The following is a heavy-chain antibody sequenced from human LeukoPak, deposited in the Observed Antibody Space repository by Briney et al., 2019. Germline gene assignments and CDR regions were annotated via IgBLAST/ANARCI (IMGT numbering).Heavy chain of an antibody. Sequence: ASVKVSCKASGYTFTGYYMHWVRQAPGQGLEWMGWINPNSGGTNYAQKFQGRVTMTRDTSISTAYMELSRLRSDDTAVYYCARDRSSSGWYSDYYYYYMDVWGKGTTVTVSS. CDR3: ARDRSSSGWYSDYYYYYMDV. J-gene: IGHJ6*03. V-gene: IGHV1-2*02. CDR1: GYTFTGYY. CDR2: INPNSGGT. D-gene: IGHD6-19*01.